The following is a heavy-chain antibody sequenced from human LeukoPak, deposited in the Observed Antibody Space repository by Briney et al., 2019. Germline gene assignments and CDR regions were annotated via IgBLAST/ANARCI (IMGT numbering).Heavy chain of an antibody. CDR2: ISGSGGST. J-gene: IGHJ4*02. D-gene: IGHD2-2*01. CDR3: AKAGPIVVVPAAQYPPNFDY. CDR1: GFTFSSYA. Sequence: QSGGSLRLSCAASGFTFSSYAMSWVRQAPGKGLEWVSAISGSGGSTYYADSVKGRFTISRDNSKNTLYLQMNSLRAEDTAVYYCAKAGPIVVVPAAQYPPNFDYWGQGTLVTVSS. V-gene: IGHV3-23*01.